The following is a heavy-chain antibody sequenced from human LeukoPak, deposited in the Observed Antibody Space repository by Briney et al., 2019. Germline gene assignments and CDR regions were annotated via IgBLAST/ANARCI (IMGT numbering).Heavy chain of an antibody. D-gene: IGHD5-18*01. CDR3: VTGFTTMAVDYFDY. J-gene: IGHJ4*02. CDR2: SDPEDGER. Sequence: ASVKVSCKVSGKTLSDLSIHWLRQPPGKGLEWLGGSDPEDGERIYAQMFQGRVTMTEDTSIDTAYMELSSLRSEDTAVYYCVTGFTTMAVDYFDYWGQGTLAIVSP. CDR1: GKTLSDLS. V-gene: IGHV1-24*01.